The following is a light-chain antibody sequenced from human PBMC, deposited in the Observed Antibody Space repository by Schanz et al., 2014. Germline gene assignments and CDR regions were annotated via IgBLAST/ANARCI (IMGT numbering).Light chain of an antibody. CDR3: SSHTAITTAVV. CDR1: SSDVGGYNY. J-gene: IGLJ2*01. V-gene: IGLV2-14*03. CDR2: DVS. Sequence: QSALTQPPSASGSPGQSVTISCTGTSSDVGGYNYVSWYQQHPGQAPKLMIYDVSNRPSGVSNRFSGSKSGNTASLTISGLQAEDEADYHCSSHTAITTAVVFGGGTKLTVL.